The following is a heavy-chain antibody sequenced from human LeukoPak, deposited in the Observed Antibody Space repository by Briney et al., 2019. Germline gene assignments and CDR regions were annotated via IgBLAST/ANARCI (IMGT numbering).Heavy chain of an antibody. CDR3: AILYGTYSDY. Sequence: GGSLTLSCAASGFTLSSYSMNWVRQAPGKGLEWVSSIISSSNYIYYADSVKGRFTISRDNAKNLLYLQMNSLRAEDTAVYYCAILYGTYSDYGRQGTLVTVSS. CDR2: IISSSNYI. CDR1: GFTLSSYS. J-gene: IGHJ4*02. V-gene: IGHV3-21*01. D-gene: IGHD2-21*01.